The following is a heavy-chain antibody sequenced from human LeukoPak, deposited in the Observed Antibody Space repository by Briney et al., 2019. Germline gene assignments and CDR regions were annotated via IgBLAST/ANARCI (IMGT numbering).Heavy chain of an antibody. CDR3: ARGIIAVAVGYMDV. D-gene: IGHD6-19*01. CDR2: INWNGGST. Sequence: GGSLRLSCAASGFTFDDYGMSWVRQAPGKGLEWVAGINWNGGSTGYADSVKGRFTISRDNAKNSLYLQMNSLRAEDTALYYCARGIIAVAVGYMDVWGKGTTVTVSS. V-gene: IGHV3-20*04. CDR1: GFTFDDYG. J-gene: IGHJ6*03.